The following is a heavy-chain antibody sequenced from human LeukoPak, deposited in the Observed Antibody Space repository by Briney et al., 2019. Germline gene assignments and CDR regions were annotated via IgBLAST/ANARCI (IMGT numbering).Heavy chain of an antibody. Sequence: SETLSLTCAVYGGSFSGYYWSWIRQPPGKGLEWIGEINHSGSTNYNPSLTSRVTISVATSKNQFSLKLSSVTAADTAVYYCARIIAVAGTHGLFDIWGQGTMVTVSS. CDR1: GGSFSGYY. D-gene: IGHD6-19*01. J-gene: IGHJ3*02. CDR2: INHSGST. CDR3: ARIIAVAGTHGLFDI. V-gene: IGHV4-34*01.